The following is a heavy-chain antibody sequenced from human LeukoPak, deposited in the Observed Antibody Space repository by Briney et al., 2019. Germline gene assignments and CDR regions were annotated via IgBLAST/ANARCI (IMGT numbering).Heavy chain of an antibody. J-gene: IGHJ3*02. CDR3: ARPYSSSSDGAFDI. Sequence: SEILSLTCTVSGGSISSYYWSWIRQPPGKGLEWIGYIYYSGSTNYNPSLKSRVTISVDTSKNQFSLKLSSVTAADTAVYYCARPYSSSSDGAFDIWGQGTMVTVSS. V-gene: IGHV4-59*01. D-gene: IGHD6-13*01. CDR2: IYYSGST. CDR1: GGSISSYY.